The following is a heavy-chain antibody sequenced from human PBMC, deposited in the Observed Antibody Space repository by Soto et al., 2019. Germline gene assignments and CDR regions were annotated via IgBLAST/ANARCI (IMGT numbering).Heavy chain of an antibody. D-gene: IGHD2-2*01. CDR1: GYTFTSYG. CDR2: ISAYNGNT. V-gene: IGHV1-18*01. J-gene: IGHJ5*02. Sequence: QVQLVQSGAEVKEPGASVKVSCKASGYTFTSYGISWVRQAPGQGLEWMGWISAYNGNTNYAQKLQGRVTMTTDTATSTGYMELRSLRTDDTAVYYCARDGEVVPADLDPWGQGTLVSVSS. CDR3: ARDGEVVPADLDP.